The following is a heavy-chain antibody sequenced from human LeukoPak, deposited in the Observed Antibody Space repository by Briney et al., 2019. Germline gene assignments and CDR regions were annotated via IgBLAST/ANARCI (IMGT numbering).Heavy chain of an antibody. CDR2: IIHIFGTA. V-gene: IGHV1-69*13. Sequence: ASVKVSCKASGGTFSSYAISWVRQAPGQGLEWMGGIIHIFGTANYAQKFQGRVTITADESTSTAYMELSSLRSEDTAVYYCASAPYYYDSSGYLYYYYGMDVWGQGTTVTVSS. D-gene: IGHD3-22*01. CDR3: ASAPYYYDSSGYLYYYYGMDV. CDR1: GGTFSSYA. J-gene: IGHJ6*02.